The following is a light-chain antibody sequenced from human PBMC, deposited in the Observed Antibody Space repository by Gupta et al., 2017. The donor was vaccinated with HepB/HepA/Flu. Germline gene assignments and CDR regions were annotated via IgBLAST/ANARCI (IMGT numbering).Light chain of an antibody. Sequence: DIVMTQSPDSLAVSLGERATINCKSSQSVLYSSNNKNYLAWYQQKPGQPPKLFIYWASTRKSGVPDRFSGSGSGTDFTLTISSLQAEDVAVYYCQQYYSTPWTFGQGTKVESK. CDR3: QQYYSTPWT. CDR2: WAS. J-gene: IGKJ1*01. CDR1: QSVLYSSNNKNY. V-gene: IGKV4-1*01.